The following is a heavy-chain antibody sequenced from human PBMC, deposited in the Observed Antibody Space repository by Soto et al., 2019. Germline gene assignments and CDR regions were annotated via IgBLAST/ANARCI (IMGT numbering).Heavy chain of an antibody. CDR3: AHRVLLTVFGLVTTTAIYFVF. CDR1: GFSLTTSGVG. J-gene: IGHJ4*02. Sequence: QITLNESGPTVVRPTETLTLTCRFSGFSLTTSGVGVGWIRQSPGKAPEWLALIYWDDDKLYRASRKSRLTITKDSSKKQVVLTVSDLDPTDTATYYCAHRVLLTVFGLVTTTAIYFVFWGQGTPVAVSS. D-gene: IGHD3-3*01. V-gene: IGHV2-5*02. CDR2: IYWDDDK.